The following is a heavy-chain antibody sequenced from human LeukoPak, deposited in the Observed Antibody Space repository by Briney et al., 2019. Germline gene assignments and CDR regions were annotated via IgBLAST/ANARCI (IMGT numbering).Heavy chain of an antibody. V-gene: IGHV4-34*01. CDR2: INHSGST. J-gene: IGHJ4*02. Sequence: PSETLSLTCAVYGGSFSGYYWSWIRQPPGKGLEWIGEINHSGSTNYNPSLKSRVTISVDTSKNQFSLKLRSVTAADTAVYYCARVNYDSSGYHTHGDYWGQGTLVTVSS. D-gene: IGHD3-22*01. CDR3: ARVNYDSSGYHTHGDY. CDR1: GGSFSGYY.